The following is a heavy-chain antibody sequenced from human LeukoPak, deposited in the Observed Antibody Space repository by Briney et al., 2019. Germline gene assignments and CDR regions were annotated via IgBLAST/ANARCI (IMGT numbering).Heavy chain of an antibody. J-gene: IGHJ5*02. CDR1: GYTFTSYA. D-gene: IGHD2-2*01. Sequence: GASVKVSCKASGYTFTSYAMHWVRQAPGQRLEWMGWINAGNGNTKYSQKFQGRVTITRDTSASTAYMELSSLRSEDTAVHYCARSGPAAMLFDPWGQGTLVTVSS. CDR3: ARSGPAAMLFDP. CDR2: INAGNGNT. V-gene: IGHV1-3*01.